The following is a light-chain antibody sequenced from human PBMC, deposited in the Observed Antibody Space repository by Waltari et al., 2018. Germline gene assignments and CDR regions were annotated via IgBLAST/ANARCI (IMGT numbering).Light chain of an antibody. Sequence: QSALTQPRSVSGSPGQSVTISCTGTSSDVGGYNYVSWYQQHPGQAPKLMIYDVSKRPSAVPDRFSGSQSSNTASLTISGRQAEDEADYYCCSYAGSYTFVVFGGGTKLTVL. CDR3: CSYAGSYTFVV. V-gene: IGLV2-11*01. J-gene: IGLJ2*01. CDR1: SSDVGGYNY. CDR2: DVS.